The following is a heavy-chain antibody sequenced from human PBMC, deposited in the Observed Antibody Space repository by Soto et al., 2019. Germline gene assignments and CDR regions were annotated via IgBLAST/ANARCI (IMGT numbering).Heavy chain of an antibody. Sequence: SETLSLTCSVSGGSVSSGSYYWSWIRQPPGKGLEWIGYIYYSGSTNYNPSLKSRVTISVDTSKNQFSLKLSSVTAADTAVYYCARDRRVVRGVIQTHYYGMDVWGQGTTVTVSS. V-gene: IGHV4-61*01. D-gene: IGHD3-10*01. CDR1: GGSVSSGSYY. J-gene: IGHJ6*02. CDR3: ARDRRVVRGVIQTHYYGMDV. CDR2: IYYSGST.